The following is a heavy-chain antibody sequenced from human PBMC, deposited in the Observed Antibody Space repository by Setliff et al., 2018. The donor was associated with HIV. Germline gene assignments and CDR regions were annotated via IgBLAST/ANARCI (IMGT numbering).Heavy chain of an antibody. CDR3: ARDPHYFDRSGYYSYFYFDF. D-gene: IGHD3-22*01. CDR1: GGSFSGYY. J-gene: IGHJ4*02. CDR2: VNYSGTT. V-gene: IGHV4-34*01. Sequence: LSLTCAVYGGSFSGYYWSWIRQPPGKGLEWIGEVNYSGTTYYNPSLQSRVTMAVDTSKNQLSLKLTSMTAADTAVYYCARDPHYFDRSGYYSYFYFDFWGQGTLVTVSS.